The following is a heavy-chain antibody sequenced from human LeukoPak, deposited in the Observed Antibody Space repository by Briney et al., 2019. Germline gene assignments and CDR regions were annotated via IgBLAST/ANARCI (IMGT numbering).Heavy chain of an antibody. Sequence: GGSLRLSCAASGFTFSSYALHWVRQAPGKGLEWVAIISFDGSTKYYADSVKGRFTIYRDNSKNTLYLEMNSLRAEDTAVYYCVSLAGNHYHWGQGTLVTVSS. CDR3: VSLAGNHYH. CDR2: ISFDGSTK. V-gene: IGHV3-30*04. D-gene: IGHD1-26*01. J-gene: IGHJ4*02. CDR1: GFTFSSYA.